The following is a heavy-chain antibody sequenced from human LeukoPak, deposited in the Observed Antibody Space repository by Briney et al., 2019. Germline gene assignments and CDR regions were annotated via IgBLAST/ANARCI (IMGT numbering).Heavy chain of an antibody. J-gene: IGHJ4*02. V-gene: IGHV1-3*01. CDR3: ARAERYYYDSSGHDY. D-gene: IGHD3-22*01. CDR1: GYTFTGYY. CDR2: INAGNGNT. Sequence: ASVKVSCKASGYTFTGYYMHWVRQAPGQRLEWMGWINAGNGNTKYSQKFQGRVTITRDTSASTAYMELSSLRSEDTAVYYCARAERYYYDSSGHDYWGQGTLVTVSS.